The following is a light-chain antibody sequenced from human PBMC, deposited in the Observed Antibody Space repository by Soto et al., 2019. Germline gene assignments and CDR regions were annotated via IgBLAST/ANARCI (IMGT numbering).Light chain of an antibody. V-gene: IGKV3-20*01. CDR2: GVS. CDR3: QQYGTSPLT. CDR1: QSVGSTY. J-gene: IGKJ3*01. Sequence: EIVLTQSPGTLSLSPGERATLSCRASQSVGSTYLAWYQQKPGQAPKLLIYGVSSLATGIQDRFSGSGSGTDLALTISRLEPEDFAVYYCQQYGTSPLTFGPGTKVDI.